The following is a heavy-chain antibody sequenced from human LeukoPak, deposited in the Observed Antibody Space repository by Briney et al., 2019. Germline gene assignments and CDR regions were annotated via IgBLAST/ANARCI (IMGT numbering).Heavy chain of an antibody. CDR1: GFAFEIFT. CDR3: AKGLFSAYDKYLDS. Sequence: GGSLRLSCAVSGFAFEIFTMTWVRQAPGKGLEWVSLISDTGRDINYADSLRGRFTISRDNTKNSLFLQMDSLRVEDTAIYYCAKGLFSAYDKYLDSWGQGTLVTVSS. D-gene: IGHD5-12*01. CDR2: ISDTGRDI. V-gene: IGHV3-21*04. J-gene: IGHJ4*02.